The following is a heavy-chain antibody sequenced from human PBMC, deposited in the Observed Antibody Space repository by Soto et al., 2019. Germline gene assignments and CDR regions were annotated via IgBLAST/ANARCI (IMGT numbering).Heavy chain of an antibody. Sequence: PSEPLSLPCTVSVGSISSSNYYWAWIRQSPGKGLEWVATLYYSGSTYSNPSLKSRVTISVDTSKNQFSLKLSSVTAADTAVYYCARVQWELLSYFDYWGLGTLVTVSS. CDR1: VGSISSSNYY. J-gene: IGHJ4*02. D-gene: IGHD1-26*01. CDR2: LYYSGST. CDR3: ARVQWELLSYFDY. V-gene: IGHV4-39*01.